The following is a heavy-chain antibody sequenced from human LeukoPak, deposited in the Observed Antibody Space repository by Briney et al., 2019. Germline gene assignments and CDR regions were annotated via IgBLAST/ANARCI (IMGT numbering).Heavy chain of an antibody. CDR1: GFTFSDHF. V-gene: IGHV3-72*01. Sequence: GGSLRLSCAASGFTFSDHFIDWVRQAPGKGLEWVGRSRNKASSYTTEYAASVKGRFSISRDGSTDLLYLQMNSLKVEGTAVYYCTRGGAISPYYNGMDVWGQGTTVTVSS. D-gene: IGHD2-21*01. CDR2: SRNKASSYTT. CDR3: TRGGAISPYYNGMDV. J-gene: IGHJ6*02.